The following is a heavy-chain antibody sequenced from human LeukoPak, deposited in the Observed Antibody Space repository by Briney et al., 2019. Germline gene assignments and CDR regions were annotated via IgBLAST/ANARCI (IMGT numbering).Heavy chain of an antibody. J-gene: IGHJ3*02. Sequence: ASVKVSCKASGGTFNSYTISWVRQAPGQGLEWMGRIIPILGIANYAQKFQGRVTITADKSTSTAYMELSSLRSEDTAVYYCARGGVVIYAFDIWGQGTMVTVSS. CDR2: IIPILGIA. V-gene: IGHV1-69*02. D-gene: IGHD3-22*01. CDR3: ARGGVVIYAFDI. CDR1: GGTFNSYT.